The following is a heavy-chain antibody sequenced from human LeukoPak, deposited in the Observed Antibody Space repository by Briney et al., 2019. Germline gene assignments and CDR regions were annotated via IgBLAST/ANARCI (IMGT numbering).Heavy chain of an antibody. V-gene: IGHV1-69*05. D-gene: IGHD3-10*01. CDR2: IMPIFGTA. Sequence: SVKVSCKASGGTFSSYAISWVRQAPGQWLEWMGRIMPIFGTANYAQKFQGRVTITTDESTSTAYMELSSLRSEDTAVYYCAREKYYGSGGIGYWGQGTLVTVSS. J-gene: IGHJ4*02. CDR3: AREKYYGSGGIGY. CDR1: GGTFSSYA.